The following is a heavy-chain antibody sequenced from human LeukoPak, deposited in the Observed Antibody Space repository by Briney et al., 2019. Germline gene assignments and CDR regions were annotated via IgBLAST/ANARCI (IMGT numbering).Heavy chain of an antibody. CDR3: AKISAGEFDY. J-gene: IGHJ4*02. CDR1: GFTFSSYS. D-gene: IGHD1-26*01. CDR2: ISSSSSYI. V-gene: IGHV3-21*01. Sequence: PGGSLRLSCAASGFTFSSYSMNWVRQAPGKGLEWVSSISSSSSYIYHADSVKGRFTISRDNSKNTLYLQMNSLRAEDTAVYYCAKISAGEFDYWGQGTLVTVSS.